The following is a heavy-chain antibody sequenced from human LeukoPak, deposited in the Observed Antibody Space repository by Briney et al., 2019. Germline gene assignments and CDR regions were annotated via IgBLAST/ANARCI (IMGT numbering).Heavy chain of an antibody. CDR1: GFTFSSYA. CDR3: AKDTVGYSYGYGDY. CDR2: ISGSGGST. Sequence: PGGSLRLSCAASGFTFSSYAMSGVRQAPGKGLEWVSAISGSGGSTYYADPVKGRFTISRDNSRNTLDLQRDSLRAEDTAVYYCAKDTVGYSYGYGDYWGQGTLVTVSS. J-gene: IGHJ4*02. V-gene: IGHV3-23*01. D-gene: IGHD5-18*01.